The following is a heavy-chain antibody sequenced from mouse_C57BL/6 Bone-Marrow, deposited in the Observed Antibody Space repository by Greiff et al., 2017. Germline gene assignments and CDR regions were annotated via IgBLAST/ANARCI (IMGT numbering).Heavy chain of an antibody. V-gene: IGHV5-9-1*02. CDR3: TRRGLWPHYYAIDY. CDR1: GFTFSSYA. CDR2: ISSGGDYI. D-gene: IGHD1-1*02. Sequence: EVNVVESGEGLVKPGGSLKLSCAASGFTFSSYAMSWVRQTPEQWLEWVAYISSGGDYISYADTVKGRFTISRDNARNTLYLQMSSLKSEDTAMYYCTRRGLWPHYYAIDYWGQGTSVTVSS. J-gene: IGHJ4*01.